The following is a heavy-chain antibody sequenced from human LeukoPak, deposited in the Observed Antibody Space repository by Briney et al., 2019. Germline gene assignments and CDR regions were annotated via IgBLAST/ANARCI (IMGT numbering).Heavy chain of an antibody. J-gene: IGHJ6*03. V-gene: IGHV4-34*01. CDR1: GGSFSGYY. CDR3: ARSKWGNYMDV. CDR2: INHSGST. Sequence: SETLSLTCAVYGGSFSGYYWSWIRQPPGKGLEWIGEINHSGSTNYNPSLKSRVTISVDTSKNQFSLKLSSVTPADTAVYYCARSKWGNYMDVWGKGTTVTVSS. D-gene: IGHD3-16*01.